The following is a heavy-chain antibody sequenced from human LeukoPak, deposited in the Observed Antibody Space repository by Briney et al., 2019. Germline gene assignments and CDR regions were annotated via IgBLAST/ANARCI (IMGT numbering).Heavy chain of an antibody. CDR1: GFTFSSYA. Sequence: GGSLRLSCAASGFTFSSYAMSWVRHAPGKGLEWVSSISDSGGSTYYADSVKGRFTLSRDNSKNTLYLQMNSLRAEDTAVYYCAKDRGYSGYHHCWGQGTLVTVSS. D-gene: IGHD5-12*01. CDR2: ISDSGGST. V-gene: IGHV3-23*01. J-gene: IGHJ4*02. CDR3: AKDRGYSGYHHC.